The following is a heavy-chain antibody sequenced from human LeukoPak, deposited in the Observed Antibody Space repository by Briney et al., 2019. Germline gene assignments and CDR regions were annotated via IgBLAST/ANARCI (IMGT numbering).Heavy chain of an antibody. CDR1: GFTLRYG. Sequence: GGSLRLSCAASGFTLRYGMSWVRQAPGRGLEWVSAVSGRGGSTDYADSVKGRFTISRDTSKDTMYLQLNSLRPEDTAVYYCVRVISGTPNWFDPWGQGTLVTVSS. V-gene: IGHV3-23*01. CDR3: VRVISGTPNWFDP. CDR2: VSGRGGST. D-gene: IGHD1-20*01. J-gene: IGHJ5*02.